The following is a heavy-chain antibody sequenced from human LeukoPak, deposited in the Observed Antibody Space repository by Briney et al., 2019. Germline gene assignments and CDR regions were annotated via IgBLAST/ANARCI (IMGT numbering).Heavy chain of an antibody. CDR2: INTNSGGT. CDR1: VYTFTVYY. Sequence: GASVTVSLTSSVYTFTVYYMHWVRHAPGQGLEWMGWINTNSGGTNYAHKFQGRVTITRDKSISTAFMELSRLRSGATAVLYCGGGASVVYTVTTSGFGRWGQGTLVTVSS. D-gene: IGHD4-17*01. CDR3: GGGASVVYTVTTSGFGR. J-gene: IGHJ5*02. V-gene: IGHV1-2*02.